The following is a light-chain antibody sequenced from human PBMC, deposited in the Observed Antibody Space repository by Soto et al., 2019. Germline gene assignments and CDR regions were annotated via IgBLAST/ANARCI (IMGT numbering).Light chain of an antibody. CDR1: QSISGW. CDR2: KAS. J-gene: IGKJ5*01. Sequence: DIQMTQSPSTLSASVGDIVTITCRASQSISGWLAWYQQKPGKAPKLLIYKASSLKSGVPSRFSGSGSGTEFTLTISNLQPEDFATYYCQQAASFPITFGQGTRLEIK. V-gene: IGKV1-5*03. CDR3: QQAASFPIT.